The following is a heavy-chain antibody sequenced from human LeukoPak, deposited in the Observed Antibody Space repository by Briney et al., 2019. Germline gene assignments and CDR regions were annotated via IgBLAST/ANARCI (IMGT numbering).Heavy chain of an antibody. J-gene: IGHJ1*01. V-gene: IGHV1-18*01. D-gene: IGHD6-19*01. CDR3: GRSSLSPYSSGWYDAREYFQH. CDR1: GYTFTSYG. Sequence: ASVKVSCKASGYTFTSYGISWVRQAPGQGLEWMGWISAYNGNTNYAQKLQSRVTMTIDTSTSTAYMELRSMRSDDTAVYYCGRSSLSPYSSGWYDAREYFQHWGQGTLVTVSS. CDR2: ISAYNGNT.